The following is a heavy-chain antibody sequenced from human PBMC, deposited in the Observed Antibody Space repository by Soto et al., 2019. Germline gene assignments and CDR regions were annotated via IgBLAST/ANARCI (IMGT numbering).Heavy chain of an antibody. J-gene: IGHJ4*02. V-gene: IGHV4-4*02. CDR1: GGSLSSSSS. CDR3: VHHGGVPYYHDF. Sequence: SETLSLTCAVSGGSLSSSSSWSWVRQPPGKTLEWLGEIFYSGSTKYNPSLDSRVTISADQSKNDFSLRLSSVTAADTAVYYCVHHGGVPYYHDFWGQGMLVTVYS. CDR2: IFYSGST. D-gene: IGHD2-8*01.